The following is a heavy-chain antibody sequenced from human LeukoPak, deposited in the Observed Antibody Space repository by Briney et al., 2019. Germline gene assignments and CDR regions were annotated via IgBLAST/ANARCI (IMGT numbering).Heavy chain of an antibody. CDR1: GYTFTSYD. CDR2: MNPNSGNT. Sequence: EASVKVSCKASGYTFTSYDINWVRQATGQGLEWMGWMNPNSGNTGYAQKFQGRVTMTRNTSISTAYMELSSLRSEDTAVYYCARGRAYYGSGSYPTYYFDYWGQGTLVTVSS. D-gene: IGHD3-10*01. V-gene: IGHV1-8*01. CDR3: ARGRAYYGSGSYPTYYFDY. J-gene: IGHJ4*02.